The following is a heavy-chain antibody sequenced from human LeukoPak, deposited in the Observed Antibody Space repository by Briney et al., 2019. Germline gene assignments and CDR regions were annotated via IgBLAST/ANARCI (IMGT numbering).Heavy chain of an antibody. CDR1: GFTVSSNY. CDR2: IYSGGST. CDR3: ARDRYPSALDV. D-gene: IGHD1-1*01. Sequence: PGGSLRLSCAASGFTVSSNYMSWVRQAPGKGLEWVSVIYSGGSTYYADSVKGRFTISRDNSKNTLYLQMNSLRAENTAVYYCARDRYPSALDVWGKGTTVTISS. J-gene: IGHJ6*04. V-gene: IGHV3-53*01.